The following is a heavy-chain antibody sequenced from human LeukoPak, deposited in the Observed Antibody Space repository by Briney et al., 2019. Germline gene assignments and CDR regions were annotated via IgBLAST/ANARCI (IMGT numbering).Heavy chain of an antibody. CDR3: VKVSGYDPFDY. Sequence: GGSLRLSCAASGFTFSSYGMHWVRQAPGKGLEWVAVISYDGSNKYYADSVKGRFTISRDNSKNTLYLQMNSLRAEHTAVYYCVKVSGYDPFDYWGQGTLVTVSS. CDR2: ISYDGSNK. J-gene: IGHJ4*02. CDR1: GFTFSSYG. V-gene: IGHV3-30*18. D-gene: IGHD6-25*01.